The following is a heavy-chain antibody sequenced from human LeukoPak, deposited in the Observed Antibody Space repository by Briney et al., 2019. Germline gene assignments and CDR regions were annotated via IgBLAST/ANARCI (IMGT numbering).Heavy chain of an antibody. Sequence: SETLSLTCTVSGGSISSYYWSWIRQPPGKGLEWIGYIYYSGSTNYNPSLKSRVTISVDTSKNQFSLKLSSVTAADTAVYYCARDSPMVRRIIGYFDIWGRGTLVTVSS. D-gene: IGHD3-10*01. CDR1: GGSISSYY. CDR3: ARDSPMVRRIIGYFDI. V-gene: IGHV4-59*01. CDR2: IYYSGST. J-gene: IGHJ2*01.